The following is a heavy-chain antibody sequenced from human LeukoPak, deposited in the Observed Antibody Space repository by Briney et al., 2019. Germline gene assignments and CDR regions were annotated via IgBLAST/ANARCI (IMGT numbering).Heavy chain of an antibody. V-gene: IGHV4-39*01. Sequence: SETLSLTCTVSGDSISNTNSYWGWIRQPPGKGLEWDANIYSTGDTYYNPSLKSRITMSVDASKNQFPLKLSSVTAADTAVYYCARQVLRFLEWAPYYFDYCGQGALVTISS. J-gene: IGHJ4*02. CDR2: IYSTGDT. CDR1: GDSISNTNSY. D-gene: IGHD3-3*01. CDR3: ARQVLRFLEWAPYYFDY.